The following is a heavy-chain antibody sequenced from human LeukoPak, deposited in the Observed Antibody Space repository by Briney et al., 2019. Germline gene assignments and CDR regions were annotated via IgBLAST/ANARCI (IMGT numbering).Heavy chain of an antibody. V-gene: IGHV3-7*05. J-gene: IGHJ4*02. CDR1: GFTFSNFW. Sequence: GGSLRLSCAASGFTFSNFWMSWVRQAPGKGLEWVANIGQDGGDKYYVDSVKGRFTISRDNAKNSLFLQMNSLRAEDTAVYYCARYRKYDSSIYEPRLDYWGQGTLVTVSS. D-gene: IGHD3-22*01. CDR3: ARYRKYDSSIYEPRLDY. CDR2: IGQDGGDK.